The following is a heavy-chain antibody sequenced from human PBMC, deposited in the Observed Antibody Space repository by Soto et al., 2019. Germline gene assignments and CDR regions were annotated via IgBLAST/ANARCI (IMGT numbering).Heavy chain of an antibody. CDR3: AKTSGYSYYYYYGMDV. Sequence: GGSLRLSCAASGFTFSSYAMSWVRQAPGKGLEWVSAISGSGGSTYYADSVKGRFTISRDNSKNTLYLQMNSLRAEDTAVYYCAKTSGYSYYYYYGMDVWGQGITVTVSS. CDR2: ISGSGGST. V-gene: IGHV3-23*01. J-gene: IGHJ6*02. D-gene: IGHD5-18*01. CDR1: GFTFSSYA.